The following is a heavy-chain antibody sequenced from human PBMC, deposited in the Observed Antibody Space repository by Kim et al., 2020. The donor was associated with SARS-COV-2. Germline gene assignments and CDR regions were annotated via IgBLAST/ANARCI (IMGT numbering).Heavy chain of an antibody. J-gene: IGHJ4*02. CDR2: IYYSGCT. V-gene: IGHV4-39*01. D-gene: IGHD3-22*01. Sequence: SETLSLTCTVAGGSISSSSYYWGWIRQPPGKGLEWIGSIYYSGCTYYNPSLKSRVTISVDTSKNQFSMKLSSVTATDTAVYYCARQMGITRIVVIISSHFDYWGQGTLVTVSS. CDR1: GGSISSSSYY. CDR3: ARQMGITRIVVIISSHFDY.